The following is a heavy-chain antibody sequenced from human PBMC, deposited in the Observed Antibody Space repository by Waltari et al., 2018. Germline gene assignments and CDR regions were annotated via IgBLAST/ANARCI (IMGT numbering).Heavy chain of an antibody. Sequence: QVPLQESGPGLVKPSEPLFRPCTVSASSTSNYYCNWIRQPAGKGLEWIGRIYTGGLTNYNPSLKSRVTMSVDRSKNQFSLKLSSVTAADTAVYYCARSDTNGYYEYWGQGTLVTVSS. CDR1: ASSTSNYY. J-gene: IGHJ4*02. D-gene: IGHD2-8*01. CDR3: ARSDTNGYYEY. CDR2: IYTGGLT. V-gene: IGHV4-4*07.